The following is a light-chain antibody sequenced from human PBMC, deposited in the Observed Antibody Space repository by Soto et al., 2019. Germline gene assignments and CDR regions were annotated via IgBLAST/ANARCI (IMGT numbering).Light chain of an antibody. CDR3: QQRSNRIT. V-gene: IGKV3-15*01. J-gene: IGKJ5*01. CDR1: QGIDYT. Sequence: EIVLTQSPGTLSVSPGEGATLSCRASQGIDYTLAWYKHNPGQTPSLFIAASSTTGTGVPARVSGSRSGTEFTLTINSLQPEDFALYYCQQRSNRITFGQGTRLEI. CDR2: ASS.